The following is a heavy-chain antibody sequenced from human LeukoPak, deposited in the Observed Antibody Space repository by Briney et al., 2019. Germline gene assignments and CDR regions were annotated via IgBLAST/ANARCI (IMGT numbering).Heavy chain of an antibody. CDR2: ISGSGGST. CDR3: AGEKGGYNWAVDY. Sequence: PGGSLRLSCAASGFTFTTYAMSWVRHAPGKGLECVSGISGSGGSTYYADSVKGRFTISRDNSKSRLYLQMDSLGGEDTAVYYCAGEKGGYNWAVDYWGQGTLVTVSS. V-gene: IGHV3-23*01. CDR1: GFTFTTYA. D-gene: IGHD5-24*01. J-gene: IGHJ4*02.